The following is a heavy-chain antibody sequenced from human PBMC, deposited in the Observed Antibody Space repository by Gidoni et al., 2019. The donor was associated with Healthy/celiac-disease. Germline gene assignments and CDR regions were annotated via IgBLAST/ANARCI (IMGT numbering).Heavy chain of an antibody. CDR1: GFTFSSYG. Sequence: QVQLVESGGGVVQPGRSLRLSCAASGFTFSSYGMHWVRQAPGKGLEWVAVIWYDGSNKYYADSVKGRFTISRDNSKNTLYQQMNSLRAEDTAVYYCARDDYYDSSLDYWGQGTLVTVSS. J-gene: IGHJ4*02. V-gene: IGHV3-33*01. CDR3: ARDDYYDSSLDY. CDR2: IWYDGSNK. D-gene: IGHD3-22*01.